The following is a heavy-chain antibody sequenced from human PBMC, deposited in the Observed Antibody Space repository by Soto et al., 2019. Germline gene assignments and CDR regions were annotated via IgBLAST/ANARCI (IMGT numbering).Heavy chain of an antibody. CDR2: INPSGGTT. V-gene: IGHV1-46*03. CDR3: AREAQRTYGAPCYFDY. D-gene: IGHD4-17*01. CDR1: GYTFISNY. J-gene: IGHJ4*02. Sequence: QVQLVQYGAEVKKPGASVKVSCKASGYTFISNYMHWVRQAPGQGLEWMGIINPSGGTTRYAQRFQGRVTMTRDTSTSTVYMEVSSLRSEDTAVYYCAREAQRTYGAPCYFDYWGQGTLVTVSS.